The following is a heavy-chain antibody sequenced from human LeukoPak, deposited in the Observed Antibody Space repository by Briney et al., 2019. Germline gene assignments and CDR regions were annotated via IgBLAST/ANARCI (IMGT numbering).Heavy chain of an antibody. J-gene: IGHJ5*02. Sequence: SETLSLTCTVSGGSISSYYWSWLRQPPGKGLEWIGHIYYSGSTNYNPSLKSRVTISVDTSKNQFSLKLSSVTAADTAVYYCARHRYSSNPFDPWGQGTLVTVSS. D-gene: IGHD6-13*01. V-gene: IGHV4-59*08. CDR3: ARHRYSSNPFDP. CDR2: IYYSGST. CDR1: GGSISSYY.